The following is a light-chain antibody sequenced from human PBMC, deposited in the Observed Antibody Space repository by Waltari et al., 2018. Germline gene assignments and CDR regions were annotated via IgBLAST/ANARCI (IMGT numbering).Light chain of an antibody. Sequence: EIVLTQSPGTLSLSPGERVILYCRASQYITGGWMTWYHPKPCKEPRLLIYAASTRAPDVPDMFSGRGSGTDFTLTISRLEREDSGVYYCHQYEGLVVTFGGGTKVEIK. J-gene: IGKJ4*01. V-gene: IGKV3-20*01. CDR1: QYITGGW. CDR2: AAS. CDR3: HQYEGLVVT.